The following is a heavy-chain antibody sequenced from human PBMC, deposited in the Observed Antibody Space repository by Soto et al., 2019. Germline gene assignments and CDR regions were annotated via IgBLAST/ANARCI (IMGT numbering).Heavy chain of an antibody. CDR3: ARDHPTYSSFPFPPYCYYCDGKDV. CDR2: INAGNGNT. D-gene: IGHD6-6*01. Sequence: ASVKVSCKASGYTFTSYAMHWVRQAPGQRLEWMGWINAGNGNTKCSQKFQGRVTITRDTSASTAYMELSSLRSEDTAVYYCARDHPTYSSFPFPPYCYYCDGKDVWGQGATVTVSS. CDR1: GYTFTSYA. J-gene: IGHJ6*02. V-gene: IGHV1-3*01.